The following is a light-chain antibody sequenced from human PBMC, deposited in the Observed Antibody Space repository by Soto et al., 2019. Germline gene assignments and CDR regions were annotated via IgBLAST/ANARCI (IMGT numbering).Light chain of an antibody. Sequence: QSALTQPPSASGSPGQSVTISCTGTSSDVGGYNYVSWYQQHPGKAPKLMIYDVSKRPSGVPDRFSGSKSGNTASLTVSGLQAEDEADYYCSSFTSKSTLIFGGGTKLTVL. CDR3: SSFTSKSTLI. J-gene: IGLJ2*01. CDR1: SSDVGGYNY. V-gene: IGLV2-8*01. CDR2: DVS.